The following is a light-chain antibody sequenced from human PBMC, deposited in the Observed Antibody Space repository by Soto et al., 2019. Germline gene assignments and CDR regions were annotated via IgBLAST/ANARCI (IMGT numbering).Light chain of an antibody. Sequence: EVVMTQSPATLSVSPGERATLSCRASQSVTGNLAWYQQKPGQAPRLLIYGASTRATGIPARFSGSGCGTEFTLTISSLQSEDFAVYYCQQYHDWPPVTFGQGTRLEIK. CDR1: QSVTGN. CDR3: QQYHDWPPVT. J-gene: IGKJ5*01. CDR2: GAS. V-gene: IGKV3-15*01.